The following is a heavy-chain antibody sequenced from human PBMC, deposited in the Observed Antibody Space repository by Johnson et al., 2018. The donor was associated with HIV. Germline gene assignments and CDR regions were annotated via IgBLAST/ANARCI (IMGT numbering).Heavy chain of an antibody. CDR1: GFTFSSYG. CDR3: AKDRYTENDGFAI. D-gene: IGHD2-2*02. V-gene: IGHV3-30*18. CDR2: ISSDGSNK. J-gene: IGHJ3*02. Sequence: QMLLVESGGGVVQPGRSLRLSCAASGFTFSSYGMHWVRQAPGKGLEWVAVISSDGSNKYYADSVKGRFTISRDNSKNTLYLQLNSLRAEDTAVYYCAKDRYTENDGFAIWGQGTMVTVAS.